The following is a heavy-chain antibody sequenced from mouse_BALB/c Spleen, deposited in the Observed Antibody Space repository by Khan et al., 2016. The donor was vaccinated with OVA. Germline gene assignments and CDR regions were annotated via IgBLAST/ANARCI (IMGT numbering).Heavy chain of an antibody. Sequence: DLVKPGASVKLSCKASGYTFTSYWINWIKQRPGQGLEWIGRIAPGSGSDYYNDMFKGKATLTIDTSSSTAYIQVRSLSSEDSAVYFCSRSNYYGSVLYAMDYWGQGTSVTVSS. CDR3: SRSNYYGSVLYAMDY. V-gene: IGHV1S41*01. J-gene: IGHJ4*01. D-gene: IGHD1-1*01. CDR2: IAPGSGSD. CDR1: GYTFTSYW.